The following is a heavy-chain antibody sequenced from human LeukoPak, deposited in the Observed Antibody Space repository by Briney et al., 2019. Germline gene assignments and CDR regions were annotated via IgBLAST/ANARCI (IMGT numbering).Heavy chain of an antibody. CDR3: ARAGTPMVFDF. Sequence: ASVTVSCKASGYTFNDYYMHWVRQAPGQGLEWMGWINPKSGDTSYAQEFQGRVTMTRDTSISTVYMELSRLRPDDTAIYYCARAGTPMVFDFWGQGTPVTVSS. CDR1: GYTFNDYY. V-gene: IGHV1-2*02. J-gene: IGHJ5*01. D-gene: IGHD3-10*01. CDR2: INPKSGDT.